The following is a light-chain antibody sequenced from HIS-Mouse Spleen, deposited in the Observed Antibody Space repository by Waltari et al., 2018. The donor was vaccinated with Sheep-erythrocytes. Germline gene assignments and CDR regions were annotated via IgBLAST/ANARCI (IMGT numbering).Light chain of an antibody. CDR3: MQGTHWPPYT. CDR1: QSLVHSDGNTY. CDR2: KVS. J-gene: IGKJ2*01. V-gene: IGKV2-30*02. Sequence: DVVMTQSPLSLPVTLGQPASISCRSSQSLVHSDGNTYLNWFQQRQGQSPRRLIFKVSNRDSWVPDRFSGSGSGTDFTLKISRVEAEDVGVYYCMQGTHWPPYTFGQGTKLEIK.